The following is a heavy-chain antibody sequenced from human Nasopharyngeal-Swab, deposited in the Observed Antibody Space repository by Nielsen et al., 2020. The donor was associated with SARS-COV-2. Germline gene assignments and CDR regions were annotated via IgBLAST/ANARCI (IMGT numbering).Heavy chain of an antibody. CDR1: GFTFDDYG. CDR2: ISWDGVNT. Sequence: ETLSLTCVASGFTFDDYGLHWVRQVPGKGLEWVSLISWDGVNTYYADSVKGRFTISRDNSRNSLFLQMNSLKTEDTALYYCAKGVHYMSYFHTPPSDHWGQGTPVTVSS. D-gene: IGHD3-10*01. V-gene: IGHV3-43*01. J-gene: IGHJ4*02. CDR3: AKGVHYMSYFHTPPSDH.